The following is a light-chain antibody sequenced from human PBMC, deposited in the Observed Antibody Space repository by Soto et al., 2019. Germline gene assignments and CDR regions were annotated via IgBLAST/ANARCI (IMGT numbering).Light chain of an antibody. CDR1: ESVGSN. Sequence: DTVMTQSPATLSESPGEKATLSCRASESVGSNLAWYQQKPGQAPRLLIYGASTRATGIPARFSGSGPGTEFTLTISSLQSEDVALYFCQQYDNWPPWTFGQGTKGDIK. V-gene: IGKV3-15*01. J-gene: IGKJ1*01. CDR2: GAS. CDR3: QQYDNWPPWT.